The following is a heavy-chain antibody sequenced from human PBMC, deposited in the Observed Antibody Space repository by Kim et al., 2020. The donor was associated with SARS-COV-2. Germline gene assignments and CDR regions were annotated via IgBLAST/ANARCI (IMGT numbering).Heavy chain of an antibody. Sequence: GGSLRLSCTASGFTFGDYAMSWVRQAPGKGLEWVGFIRSKACGGTTEYAASVKGRFTISRDDSKSIAYLQMNSLKTEDTAVYYCTRVSGSYRDAFDIWGQGTMVTVSS. CDR3: TRVSGSYRDAFDI. CDR1: GFTFGDYA. CDR2: IRSKACGGTT. J-gene: IGHJ3*02. V-gene: IGHV3-49*04. D-gene: IGHD1-26*01.